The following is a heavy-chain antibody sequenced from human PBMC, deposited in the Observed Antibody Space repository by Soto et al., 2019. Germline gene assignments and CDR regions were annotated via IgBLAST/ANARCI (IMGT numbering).Heavy chain of an antibody. CDR1: GGSISSYY. CDR3: ARDWVLEWSSNWFDP. J-gene: IGHJ5*02. Sequence: SETLSLTCTVSGGSISSYYWSWIRQPAGKGLEWIGRIYTSGSTNYNPSLKSRVTMSVDTSKNQFSLKLSSVTAADTAVYYCARDWVLEWSSNWFDPWGQGTLVTVSS. V-gene: IGHV4-4*07. D-gene: IGHD3-3*01. CDR2: IYTSGST.